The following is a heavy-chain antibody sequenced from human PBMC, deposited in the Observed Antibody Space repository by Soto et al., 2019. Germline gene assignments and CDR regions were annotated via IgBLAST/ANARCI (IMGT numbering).Heavy chain of an antibody. CDR2: SGTATII. D-gene: IGHD3-16*01. CDR3: VRDHNWAFDF. J-gene: IGHJ4*02. Sequence: VGSLRLSCAASGFTFSDYSMNWVRQAPGKGLEWLSYSGTATIIQYADSVRGRFTISRDNAKNSLFLQMNSLRDEDTAVYYCVRDHNWAFDFWGQGALVTVSS. V-gene: IGHV3-48*02. CDR1: GFTFSDYS.